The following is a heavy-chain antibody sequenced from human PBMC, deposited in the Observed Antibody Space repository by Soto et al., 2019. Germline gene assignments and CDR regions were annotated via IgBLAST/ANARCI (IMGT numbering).Heavy chain of an antibody. J-gene: IGHJ4*02. CDR1: GFTFSTYG. CDR2: LWSDGGKS. D-gene: IGHD1-20*01. CDR3: ARDSIRGPTDFDY. Sequence: CVASGFTFSTYGMHWVRQAPGKGLEWVAVLWSDGGKSYNGESVKGRFTISRDNSRNTLYLQMSSLRDEDTAIYYCARDSIRGPTDFDYWGEGTRVTVSS. V-gene: IGHV3-33*01.